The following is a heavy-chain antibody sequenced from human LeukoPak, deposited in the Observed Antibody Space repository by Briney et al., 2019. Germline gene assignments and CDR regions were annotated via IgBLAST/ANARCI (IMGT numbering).Heavy chain of an antibody. D-gene: IGHD3-22*01. V-gene: IGHV3-66*01. CDR1: GFTVSSNY. CDR2: IYSGGST. J-gene: IGHJ4*02. CDR3: AREDYYDSSGYILDY. Sequence: PGGSLILSCAASGFTVSSNYMSWVRQAPGKGLEWVSVIYSGGSTYYADSVKGRFTISRDNSKNTLYLQMNSLRAEDTAVYYCAREDYYDSSGYILDYWGQGTLVTVSS.